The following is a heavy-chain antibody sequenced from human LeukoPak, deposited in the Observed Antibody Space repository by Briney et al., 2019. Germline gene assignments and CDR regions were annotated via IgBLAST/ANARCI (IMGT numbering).Heavy chain of an antibody. J-gene: IGHJ4*02. V-gene: IGHV4-59*01. CDR3: ARDDGFNWNDRCFDF. D-gene: IGHD1-20*01. Sequence: SETLSLTCTVSGGSISSYYWSWIRQPPGKGLEWIGYIYYSGSTNYNPSLKSRVTISVDTSKNQFSLKLSSVTAADTAVYYCARDDGFNWNDRCFDFWGQGALVTVSS. CDR1: GGSISSYY. CDR2: IYYSGST.